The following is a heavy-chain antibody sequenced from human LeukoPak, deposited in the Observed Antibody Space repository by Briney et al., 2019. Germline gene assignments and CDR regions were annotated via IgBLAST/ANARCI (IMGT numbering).Heavy chain of an antibody. D-gene: IGHD5-12*01. CDR2: ISSSSSYI. CDR3: ARAAHSGYDFDY. J-gene: IGHJ4*02. Sequence: PGGSLRLSCAASGFTFSSYSMNWVRQAPGKGLEWVSSISSSSSYIYYADSVKGRFTISRGNAKNSLYLQMNSLRAEDTAVYYCARAAHSGYDFDYWGQGTLVTVSS. V-gene: IGHV3-21*01. CDR1: GFTFSSYS.